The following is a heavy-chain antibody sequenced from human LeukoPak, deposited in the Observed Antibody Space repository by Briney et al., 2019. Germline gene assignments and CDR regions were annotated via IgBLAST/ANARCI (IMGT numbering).Heavy chain of an antibody. CDR1: GYNFTSYY. Sequence: GASVKVSCKASGYNFTSYYIHWVRQAPGQGLEWMGIINPSGGSTNYAQKFQGRVTMTRDTSTTTVYMELSSLRSEDTAVYYCARDRGCGTYCYSAFDIWGQGKMITVSS. CDR3: ARDRGCGTYCYSAFDI. V-gene: IGHV1-46*01. J-gene: IGHJ3*02. D-gene: IGHD2-21*02. CDR2: INPSGGST.